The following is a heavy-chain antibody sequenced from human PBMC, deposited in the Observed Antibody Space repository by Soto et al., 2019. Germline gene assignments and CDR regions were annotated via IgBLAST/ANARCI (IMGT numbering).Heavy chain of an antibody. D-gene: IGHD3-10*01. Sequence: SLRLSCAASGLTFSGSAMHWVRQASGKGPEWVGRIRSKADSYATAYAASVKGRFTISRDDSKNTAYLQMNSLKTEDTAVYYCTRGVRAFVYWGQGTLVTVSS. J-gene: IGHJ4*02. V-gene: IGHV3-73*01. CDR3: TRGVRAFVY. CDR1: GLTFSGSA. CDR2: IRSKADSYAT.